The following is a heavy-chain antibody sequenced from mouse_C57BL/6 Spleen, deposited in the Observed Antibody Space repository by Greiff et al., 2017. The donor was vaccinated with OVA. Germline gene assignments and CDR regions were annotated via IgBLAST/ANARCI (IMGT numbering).Heavy chain of an antibody. CDR1: GFTFSDYY. Sequence: EVQLVESGGGLVQPGGSLKLSCAASGFTFSDYYMYWVRQTPEKRLEWVAYISNGGGSTYYPDTVKGRFTISRDNAKNTLYLQMSRLKSEDTAMYYCARRDYDGMDYWGQGTSVTVSS. D-gene: IGHD2-4*01. CDR3: ARRDYDGMDY. V-gene: IGHV5-12*01. CDR2: ISNGGGST. J-gene: IGHJ4*01.